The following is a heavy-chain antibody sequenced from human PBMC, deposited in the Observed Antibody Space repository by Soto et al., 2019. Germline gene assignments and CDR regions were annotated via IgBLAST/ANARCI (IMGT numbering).Heavy chain of an antibody. J-gene: IGHJ5*02. D-gene: IGHD4-4*01. CDR1: DNSITKDIW. CDR2: VHHSKGA. CDR3: ARDLGVTTVTNPWFDP. Sequence: PSETLSLTCVVSDNSITKDIWWSWVRQPPGKGLEWIAEVHHSKGALYGPSLRSRVTVSADIFDNKLSLELHSVDIADTAVYYCARDLGVTTVTNPWFDPWGQGSLVTVSS. V-gene: IGHV4-4*02.